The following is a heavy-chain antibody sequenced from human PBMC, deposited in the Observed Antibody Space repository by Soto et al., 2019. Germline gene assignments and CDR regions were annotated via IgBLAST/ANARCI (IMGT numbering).Heavy chain of an antibody. CDR2: INPNSSGT. V-gene: IGHV1-2*02. CDR3: ARDLIVDGPDNYDMDV. CDR1: GYSLTGNY. J-gene: IGHJ6*02. Sequence: ASVKVSCKASGYSLTGNYIHWVRQTPGQGLEWMGWINPNSSGTDYAQKFQGRVTMTRDTSLTTAYMQLNRLTSDDSAVYYCARDLIVDGPDNYDMDVWGQGTTVTVSS. D-gene: IGHD3-22*01.